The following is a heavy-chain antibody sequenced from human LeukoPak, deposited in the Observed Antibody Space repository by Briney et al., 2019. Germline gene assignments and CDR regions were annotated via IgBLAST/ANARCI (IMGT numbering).Heavy chain of an antibody. Sequence: GASVKVSCKASGATFSSYAISWVRQAPEHGLEWMEGIIPILGTANYAQKFQGRVTITADESTSTAYMELSSLRSEDTAVYFCARERGYGSGSYLFDYWGQGTLVTVSS. CDR1: GATFSSYA. J-gene: IGHJ4*02. CDR3: ARERGYGSGSYLFDY. CDR2: IIPILGTA. D-gene: IGHD3-10*01. V-gene: IGHV1-69*13.